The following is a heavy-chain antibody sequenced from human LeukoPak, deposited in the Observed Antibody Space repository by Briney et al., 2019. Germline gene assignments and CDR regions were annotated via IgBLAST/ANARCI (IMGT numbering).Heavy chain of an antibody. CDR3: ARDNNYGGNSFDY. V-gene: IGHV3-23*01. D-gene: IGHD4-23*01. CDR1: GFTFSKYP. J-gene: IGHJ4*02. Sequence: GGSLRLSCAASGFTFSKYPMNWVRQAPGKGLEWISTISVSDSTHYADSVKGRFTISRDNSKNTLYLQMNSLRAEDTAMYYCARDNNYGGNSFDYWGQGTLVTVSS. CDR2: ISVSDST.